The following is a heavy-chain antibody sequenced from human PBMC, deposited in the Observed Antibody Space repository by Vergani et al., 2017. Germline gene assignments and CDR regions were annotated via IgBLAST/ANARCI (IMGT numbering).Heavy chain of an antibody. V-gene: IGHV3-7*03. J-gene: IGHJ4*02. D-gene: IGHD2-2*01. CDR2: IKQDGSEK. CDR1: GFTFSSYW. Sequence: EVQLVESGGGLVQPGGSLRLSCAASGFTFSSYWMSWVRQAPGKGLEWVANIKQDGSEKYYVDSVKGRFTITRDNAKNSLYLQMNSLRAEDTAVYYCAVYCSSTSCDGFLDYWGQGTLVTVSS. CDR3: AVYCSSTSCDGFLDY.